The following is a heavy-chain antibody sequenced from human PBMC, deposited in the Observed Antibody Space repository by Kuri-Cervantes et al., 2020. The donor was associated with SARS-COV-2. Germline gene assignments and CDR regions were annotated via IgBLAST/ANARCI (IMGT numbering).Heavy chain of an antibody. D-gene: IGHD1-1*01. CDR1: GFTFNICA. J-gene: IGHJ4*02. CDR2: ISYDGNTK. CDR3: ARVLDDGGFDY. Sequence: GGSLRLSCAVSGFTFNICAMHWVRQAPGKGLEWMAIISYDGNTKYFADSVKGRFTISRDNSNNTLYLQMNSLRAEDTAVYYCARVLDDGGFDYWGQGTLVTVSS. V-gene: IGHV3-30-3*01.